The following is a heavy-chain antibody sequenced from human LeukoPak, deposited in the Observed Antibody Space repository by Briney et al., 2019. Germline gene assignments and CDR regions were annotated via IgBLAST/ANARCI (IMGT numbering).Heavy chain of an antibody. J-gene: IGHJ4*02. Sequence: ASVKVSCMASGYTFTGYYMHWVRQAPGQGLEWMGWINPNSGGTNYAQKFQGRVTMTRDTSISTAYMELSRLRSDDTAVYYCARVSSSWYFLDYWGQGTLVTVSS. CDR3: ARVSSSWYFLDY. CDR2: INPNSGGT. CDR1: GYTFTGYY. V-gene: IGHV1-2*02. D-gene: IGHD6-13*01.